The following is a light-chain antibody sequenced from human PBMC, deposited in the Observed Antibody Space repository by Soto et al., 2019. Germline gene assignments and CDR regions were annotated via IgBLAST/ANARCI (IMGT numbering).Light chain of an antibody. CDR1: QSVSSSN. CDR2: GAS. J-gene: IGKJ2*01. V-gene: IGKV3-20*01. CDR3: QQYGSSPPTYT. Sequence: ESVLTQSPGTLSSSPGERATLSCRASQSVSSSNLAWYLQKPGQAPRLLIYGASNRATGIPDRFSGSGSGTDFTLTISRLELEDFAVYYCQQYGSSPPTYTFGQGTKLEIK.